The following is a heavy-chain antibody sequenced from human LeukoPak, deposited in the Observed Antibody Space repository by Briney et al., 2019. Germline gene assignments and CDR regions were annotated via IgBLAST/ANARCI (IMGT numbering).Heavy chain of an antibody. CDR1: RFXFTDYY. CDR2: LSSSSSYT. D-gene: IGHD6-19*01. Sequence: PGVCLRLSSAASRFXFTDYYISWIRDAPGKGLEWGSLLSSSSSYTNYADSVKGRFTISSDNAKNSLYLQMNSLRAEDTPVYHRARDRAWLAYWGQGTLVTVSS. CDR3: ARDRAWLAY. J-gene: IGHJ4*02. V-gene: IGHV3-11*06.